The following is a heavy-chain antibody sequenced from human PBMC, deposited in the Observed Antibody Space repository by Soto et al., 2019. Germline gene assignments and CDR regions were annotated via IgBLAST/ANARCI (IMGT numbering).Heavy chain of an antibody. J-gene: IGHJ4*02. V-gene: IGHV3-21*01. CDR3: AIDCSKDSGDDFDY. Sequence: EVQLVESGGGRVKPGGSLSLSCAASGFTFSGFGINWFGRAPGKGLEWVSSISSSGSDEYYADSVKGRFTISRDNAKTSLYLQMNSLRAEDTAVYYFAIDCSKDSGDDFDYLGQGTLVTVSS. CDR2: ISSSGSDE. D-gene: IGHD5-12*01. CDR1: GFTFSGFG.